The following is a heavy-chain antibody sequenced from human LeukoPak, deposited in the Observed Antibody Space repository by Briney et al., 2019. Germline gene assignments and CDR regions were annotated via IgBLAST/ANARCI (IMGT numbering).Heavy chain of an antibody. D-gene: IGHD4-17*01. J-gene: IGHJ6*03. Sequence: SETLSLTCAVYGGSFSGYYWSWIRQPPGKGLEWIGEINHSGSTNYNPSLKSRVTISVDTSKDQFSLKLSSVTAADTAVYYCARHVGYGDYVGYYYYYMDVWGKGTTVTISS. CDR3: ARHVGYGDYVGYYYYYMDV. CDR1: GGSFSGYY. V-gene: IGHV4-34*01. CDR2: INHSGST.